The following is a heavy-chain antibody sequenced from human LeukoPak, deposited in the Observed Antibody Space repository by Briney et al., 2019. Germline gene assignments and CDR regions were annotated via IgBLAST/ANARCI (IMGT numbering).Heavy chain of an antibody. J-gene: IGHJ4*02. D-gene: IGHD5-24*01. CDR3: ASEKDGDGYNSLGD. CDR1: GGSISSYY. V-gene: IGHV4-59*01. CDR2: VYYSGST. Sequence: TSETLSLTCTVSGGSISSYYWTWVRQPPGKGLEWIAYVYYSGSTKYNPSLMRRGTTSLATYKHQLPLKLRSVTAAEKAVYYCASEKDGDGYNSLGDWGQGTMVNVSS.